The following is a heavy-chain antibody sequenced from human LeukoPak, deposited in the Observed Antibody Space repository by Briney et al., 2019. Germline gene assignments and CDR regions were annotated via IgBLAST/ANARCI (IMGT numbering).Heavy chain of an antibody. CDR2: IYWDDDK. CDR1: GFSLSTSGVG. J-gene: IGHJ4*02. Sequence: SGPTLVNPTQTLTLTCTFSGFSLSTSGVGVGWIRQPPGKALEWLALIYWDDDKRYSPSLKSRLTITKDTSKSQVVLTMTNMDPVDTATYYCAHREYDCSGGSCYQKPFDYWGQETLVTVSS. CDR3: AHREYDCSGGSCYQKPFDY. D-gene: IGHD2-15*01. V-gene: IGHV2-5*02.